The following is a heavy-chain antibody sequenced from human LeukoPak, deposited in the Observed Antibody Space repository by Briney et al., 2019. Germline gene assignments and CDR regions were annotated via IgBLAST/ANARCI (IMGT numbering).Heavy chain of an antibody. D-gene: IGHD3-22*01. CDR3: VRHPVWGYDNSGYNRYYFDF. V-gene: IGHV4-30-4*01. J-gene: IGHJ4*02. CDR1: GGSISSGDYY. CDR2: IYYSGNA. Sequence: SETLSLTCTVSGGSISSGDYYWSWIRQPPGKGLEWIGYIYYSGNAYYNPSLKSRVTISVDMSKNQISLKLSSVTAADTAVYYCVRHPVWGYDNSGYNRYYFDFWGQGALVTVSS.